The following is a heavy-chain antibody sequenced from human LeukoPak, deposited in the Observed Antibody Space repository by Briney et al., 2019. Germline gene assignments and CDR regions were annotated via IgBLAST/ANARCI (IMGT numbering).Heavy chain of an antibody. CDR3: AKDGSDIVVVPAAN. J-gene: IGHJ4*02. V-gene: IGHV3-74*01. CDR1: GFTFSKYA. Sequence: GGSLRLSCAASGFTFSKYAMSWVRQAPGKGLVWVSRINSDGSDTSYADSVKGRFTISRDNAKNMLYLQMNSLTVEDTAVYYCAKDGSDIVVVPAANWGQGTLVTVSS. D-gene: IGHD2-2*01. CDR2: INSDGSDT.